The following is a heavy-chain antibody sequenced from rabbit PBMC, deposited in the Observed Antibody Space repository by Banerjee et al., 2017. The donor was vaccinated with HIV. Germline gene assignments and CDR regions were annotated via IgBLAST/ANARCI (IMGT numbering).Heavy chain of an antibody. CDR3: ARSNAWYYAFDL. CDR1: GFDLSSYHY. CDR2: IGPGSSGST. D-gene: IGHD6-1*01. J-gene: IGHJ3*01. V-gene: IGHV1S45*01. Sequence: QEQLVESGGGLVQPEGSLTLTCKASGFDLSSYHYMCWVRQAPGKGLEWIACIGPGSSGSTYYASWAKGRLTISRTSSTTVTLQMTSLTAADTATNFCARSNAWYYAFDLWGQGTLVTVS.